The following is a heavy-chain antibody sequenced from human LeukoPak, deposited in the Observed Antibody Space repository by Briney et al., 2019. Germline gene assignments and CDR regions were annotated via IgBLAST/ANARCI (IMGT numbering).Heavy chain of an antibody. Sequence: GGSLRLSCAASGFTFDDYGMSWVRQAPGKGLEWVAGIKWNGGSIGYADSVKGRSTISRDNAKNSLYLQMNSLRAEDTALYYCARDPYGGYMYYFDYWGQGTLVTVSS. D-gene: IGHD5-12*01. CDR1: GFTFDDYG. CDR3: ARDPYGGYMYYFDY. J-gene: IGHJ4*02. CDR2: IKWNGGSI. V-gene: IGHV3-20*04.